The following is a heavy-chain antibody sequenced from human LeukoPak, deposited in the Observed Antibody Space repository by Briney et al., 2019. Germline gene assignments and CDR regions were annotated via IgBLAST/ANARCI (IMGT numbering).Heavy chain of an antibody. Sequence: SETLSLTCTVSGGSIRSGSYFWTWIRQPAGKALEWIGRVDSSGTTNYNPSLKSRVTISVDTSKNQFSLKLSSVTAADTAVYYCAREVVGPDEDWFDPWGQGTLVTVSS. J-gene: IGHJ5*02. D-gene: IGHD1-26*01. V-gene: IGHV4-61*02. CDR2: VDSSGTT. CDR1: GGSIRSGSYF. CDR3: AREVVGPDEDWFDP.